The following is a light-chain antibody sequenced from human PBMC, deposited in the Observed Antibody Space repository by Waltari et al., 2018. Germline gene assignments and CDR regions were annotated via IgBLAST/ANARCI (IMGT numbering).Light chain of an antibody. Sequence: DIPMSQSPSSLSASVGDRVTITCRASQDITSRLNWYQQKPGKAPKLLIYSSATLIGGVPSRFSGTGSGTEFTLTINKLQPEDFGTDYCQQGNTYPFTFGGGTKVEIK. V-gene: IGKV1-17*02. CDR1: QDITSR. CDR3: QQGNTYPFT. CDR2: SSA. J-gene: IGKJ4*01.